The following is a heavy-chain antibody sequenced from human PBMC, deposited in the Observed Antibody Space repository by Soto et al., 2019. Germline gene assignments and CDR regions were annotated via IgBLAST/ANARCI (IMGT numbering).Heavy chain of an antibody. CDR2: IYYSGST. CDR3: ARAVYSGYDYYFDY. CDR1: GGSISSYY. Sequence: PSETLSLTCTVSGGSISSYYWSWIRQPPGKGLEWIGYIYYSGSTNYNPSLKSRVTISVDTSKNQFSLKLSSVTAADTAVYYCARAVYSGYDYYFDYWGQGTLVTVSS. D-gene: IGHD5-12*01. V-gene: IGHV4-59*01. J-gene: IGHJ4*02.